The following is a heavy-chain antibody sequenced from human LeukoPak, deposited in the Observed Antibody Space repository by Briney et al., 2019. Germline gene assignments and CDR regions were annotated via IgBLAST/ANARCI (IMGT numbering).Heavy chain of an antibody. V-gene: IGHV4-59*01. CDR2: IYYSGST. Sequence: SETLSLTCTVSGGSISSYYWSWIRQPPGKGLEWIGYIYYSGSTNYNPSLKSRVTISVDTSKNQFSLKLSSVTAADTAVYYCGSGIRSWFGELFFDYWGQGTLVTVSS. J-gene: IGHJ4*02. CDR3: GSGIRSWFGELFFDY. CDR1: GGSISSYY. D-gene: IGHD3-10*01.